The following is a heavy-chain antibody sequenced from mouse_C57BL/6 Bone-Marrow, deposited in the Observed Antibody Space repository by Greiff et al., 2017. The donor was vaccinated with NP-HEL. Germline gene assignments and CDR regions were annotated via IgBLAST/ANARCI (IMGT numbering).Heavy chain of an antibody. Sequence: QVQLQQSGAELVRPGASVTLSCKASGYTFTDYEMHWVKQTPVHGLEWIGAIDPETGGTAYNQKFKGKAILTADKSSSTAYMELRSLTSEDSAVYYGTGVNTSWFAYWGQGTLVNVSA. CDR3: TGVNTSWFAY. V-gene: IGHV1-15*01. CDR2: IDPETGGT. D-gene: IGHD5-1-1*01. CDR1: GYTFTDYE. J-gene: IGHJ3*01.